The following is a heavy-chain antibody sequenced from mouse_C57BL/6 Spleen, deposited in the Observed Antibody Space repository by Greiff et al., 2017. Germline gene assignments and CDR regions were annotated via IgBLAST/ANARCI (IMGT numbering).Heavy chain of an antibody. J-gene: IGHJ2*01. Sequence: EVQLVESEGGLVQPGSSMKLSCTASGFTFSDYYMAWVRQVPEKGLEWVANINYDGSSTYYLDSLKSRFIISRDNAKNILYLQMSSLKSGDTATYYCARSFYYNGSSSYYFDYWGQGTTLTVSS. D-gene: IGHD1-1*01. CDR2: INYDGSST. CDR3: ARSFYYNGSSSYYFDY. CDR1: GFTFSDYY. V-gene: IGHV5-16*01.